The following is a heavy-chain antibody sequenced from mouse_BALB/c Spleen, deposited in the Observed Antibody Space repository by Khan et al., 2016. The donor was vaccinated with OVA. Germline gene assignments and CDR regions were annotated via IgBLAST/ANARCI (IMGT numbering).Heavy chain of an antibody. V-gene: IGHV2-5*01. J-gene: IGHJ4*01. CDR2: IWRGGST. Sequence: QVQLKESGPGLVQPSQNLSITCTVSGFSLTSYGVHWVRQSPGKGLEWLGVIWRGGSTDYNAAFMSRLNITKDNSKSQVFFKMNSLQADDTAIYYCAKNLGYAMDYWGQGTSVTVSS. CDR3: AKNLGYAMDY. CDR1: GFSLTSYG.